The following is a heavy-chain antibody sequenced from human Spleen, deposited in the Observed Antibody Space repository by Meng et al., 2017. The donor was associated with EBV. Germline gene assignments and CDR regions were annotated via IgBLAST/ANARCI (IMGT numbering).Heavy chain of an antibody. CDR1: GFTFSRYA. Sequence: EVQLVGSGGGLVQPGGSLRLSCAASGFTFSRYAMSWVRQAPGKGLEWVSVITDSGGSTLYADSVKGRFTISRDNSRNTLYLQMNSLKAEDTATYHCAKDYNGAFDPWGQGTLVTVSS. J-gene: IGHJ5*02. CDR3: AKDYNGAFDP. V-gene: IGHV3-23*04. CDR2: ITDSGGST. D-gene: IGHD1-1*01.